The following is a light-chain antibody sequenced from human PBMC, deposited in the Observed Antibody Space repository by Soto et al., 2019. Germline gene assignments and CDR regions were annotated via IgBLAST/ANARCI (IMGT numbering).Light chain of an antibody. CDR1: QGIRSA. CDR2: AAS. CDR3: LLDYSYFWA. J-gene: IGKJ1*01. V-gene: IGKV1-6*01. Sequence: AIQVTQSPSSLSASVGDRVTITCRTSQGIRSALGWYQQKPGKVPKLLIYAASTLQSGVPSRFSGSGSGRDFTLTTSSLQPEDFATYYCLLDYSYFWAFGQGNKVDIK.